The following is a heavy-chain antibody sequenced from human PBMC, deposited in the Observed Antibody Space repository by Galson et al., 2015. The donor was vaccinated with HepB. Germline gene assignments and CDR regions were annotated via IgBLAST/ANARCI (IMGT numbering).Heavy chain of an antibody. V-gene: IGHV3-48*03. CDR1: GFTFSSYE. D-gene: IGHD3-16*02. J-gene: IGHJ6*03. Sequence: SLRLSCAATGFTFSSYEMNWVRQAPGKGLEWVSYISSSGSNIYYADSVKGRFTISRDNAKNSLYLQMNSLRAEDTAVYYCARDPGDYIWGSYRLGHYYYYYMDVWGKGTTVTVSS. CDR2: ISSSGSNI. CDR3: ARDPGDYIWGSYRLGHYYYYYMDV.